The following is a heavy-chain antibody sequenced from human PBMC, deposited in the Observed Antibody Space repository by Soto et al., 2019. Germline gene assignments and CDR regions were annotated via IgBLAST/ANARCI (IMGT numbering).Heavy chain of an antibody. CDR3: ARGGIPASGTVWNWFVS. Sequence: SVKVSCKASGGTFGSYSRSWVRQAPGQGLEWMGRIIPILGTANYAQKFQGRVTLTADKSRSTVSLHMNSLRAEDTAVYYCARGGIPASGTVWNWFVSWGQGTLVTVSS. D-gene: IGHD6-13*01. CDR1: GGTFGSYS. J-gene: IGHJ5*01. V-gene: IGHV1-69*08. CDR2: IIPILGTA.